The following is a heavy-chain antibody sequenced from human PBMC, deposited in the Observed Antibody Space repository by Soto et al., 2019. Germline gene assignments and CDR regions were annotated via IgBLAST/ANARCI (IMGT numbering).Heavy chain of an antibody. CDR3: ARQIYDSDTGPNSQYYFDS. CDR2: IDPSDSQA. Sequence: GESLKISCNGSGYSFAGYWITWVRQKPGKGLEWMGRIDPSDSQAYYSPSFRGHVTISVTKSITTVFLQWSSLRASDTAMYYCARQIYDSDTGPNSQYYFDSWGQGTPVTVSS. V-gene: IGHV5-10-1*01. D-gene: IGHD3-22*01. J-gene: IGHJ4*02. CDR1: GYSFAGYW.